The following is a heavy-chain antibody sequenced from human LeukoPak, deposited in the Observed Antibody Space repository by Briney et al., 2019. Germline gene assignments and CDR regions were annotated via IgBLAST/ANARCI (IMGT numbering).Heavy chain of an antibody. V-gene: IGHV4-39*01. CDR1: GGSISSSDYY. Sequence: SETLSLTCTVSGGSISSSDYYWGWIRQPPGKGLEWIGSIYYSGSTYHNPSLKSRVTIPIDTSKNQFSLRLTSVTAADTAVYYCARHFTTVTPWYFDYWGQGTLVTVSS. J-gene: IGHJ4*02. CDR2: IYYSGST. D-gene: IGHD4-17*01. CDR3: ARHFTTVTPWYFDY.